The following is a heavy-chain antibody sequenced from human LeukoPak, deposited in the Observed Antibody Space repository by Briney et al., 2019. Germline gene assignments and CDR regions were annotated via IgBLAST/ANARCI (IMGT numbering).Heavy chain of an antibody. CDR3: TRFYDKYGYYYFDY. V-gene: IGHV4-31*03. CDR1: GGSISRDGYY. CDR2: IYYSGST. J-gene: IGHJ4*02. D-gene: IGHD5-24*01. Sequence: KSSETLSLTCTVSGGSISRDGYYWGWIRQHPGKGLEWIGHIYYSGSTYHNPSLKSRVTISVDTSANQFSLKLASVTAADTAIYYCTRFYDKYGYYYFDYWGQGTLVTVPS.